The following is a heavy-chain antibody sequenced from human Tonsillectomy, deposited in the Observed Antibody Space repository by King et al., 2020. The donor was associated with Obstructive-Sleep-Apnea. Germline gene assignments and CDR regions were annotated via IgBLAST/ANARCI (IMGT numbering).Heavy chain of an antibody. CDR1: GFNSNDYA. D-gene: IGHD1-14*01. CDR2: IYWDGSRT. J-gene: IGHJ6*02. Sequence: QLVESGGGLVQPGRSLRLSCAASGFNSNDYAMHWVRQAPGKGLEWVSGIYWDGSRTGYADFVKGRFTISRDNAKRSLYLQMNNLKAEDTAVYYCGKDISPGGMDVWGQGTTVTVSS. V-gene: IGHV3-9*01. CDR3: GKDISPGGMDV.